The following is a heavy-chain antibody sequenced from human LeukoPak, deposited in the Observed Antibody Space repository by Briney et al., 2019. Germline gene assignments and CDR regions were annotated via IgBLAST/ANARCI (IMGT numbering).Heavy chain of an antibody. CDR1: GITVSSNK. V-gene: IGHV3-66*01. D-gene: IGHD3-16*01. CDR2: LYSGGST. J-gene: IGHJ4*02. CDR3: ARDLGLGVIDY. Sequence: HPGGSLRISCAASGITVSSNKMNWVRQAPGKGLEWVSVLYSGGSTNYADSVKGRFTISRDNSKNTLYLQMNSLRAEDTAVYYCARDLGLGVIDYWGQGTLVIVSS.